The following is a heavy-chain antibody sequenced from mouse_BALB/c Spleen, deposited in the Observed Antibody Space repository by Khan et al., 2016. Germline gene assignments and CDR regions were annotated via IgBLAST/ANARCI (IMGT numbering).Heavy chain of an antibody. Sequence: QVQLQQSGADLVRPGTSVKVSCKASGYAFTNVLIDWIKQRPGQGLDWIGVINPGSGSTNYNEKFKGKATLTADKSSSTAYMQLSSLTSDDSAVYFCANQYGGSYVGFAYWGQGTLVTVSA. D-gene: IGHD1-1*01. CDR3: ANQYGGSYVGFAY. J-gene: IGHJ3*01. CDR1: GYAFTNVL. CDR2: INPGSGST. V-gene: IGHV1-54*01.